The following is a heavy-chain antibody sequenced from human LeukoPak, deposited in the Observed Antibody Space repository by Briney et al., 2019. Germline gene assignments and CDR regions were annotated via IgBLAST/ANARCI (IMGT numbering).Heavy chain of an antibody. CDR3: ARHLEGIVATTLFDY. CDR2: IYYSGST. D-gene: IGHD5-12*01. Sequence: SETLSLTCTGSGGSISSYYWSWIRQPPGKGLEWIGYIYYSGSTNYNPSLKSRVTISVDTSKNQFSLKLSSVTAADTAVYYCARHLEGIVATTLFDYWGQGTLVTVSS. V-gene: IGHV4-59*08. J-gene: IGHJ4*02. CDR1: GGSISSYY.